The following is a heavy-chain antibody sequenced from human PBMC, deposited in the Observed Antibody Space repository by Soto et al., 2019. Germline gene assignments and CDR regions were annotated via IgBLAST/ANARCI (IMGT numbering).Heavy chain of an antibody. CDR3: ASALDSGYEEY. CDR2: IYSGGST. Sequence: EVQLVESGGGLVQPGGSLRLSCAASGFTVSSNYMSWVRQAPGKGLEWVSVIYSGGSTYYADSVKGRFTISRDNSKDTLYLQMNSLRAEDTAVYYCASALDSGYEEYWGQGTLVTVSS. V-gene: IGHV3-66*01. CDR1: GFTVSSNY. D-gene: IGHD5-12*01. J-gene: IGHJ4*02.